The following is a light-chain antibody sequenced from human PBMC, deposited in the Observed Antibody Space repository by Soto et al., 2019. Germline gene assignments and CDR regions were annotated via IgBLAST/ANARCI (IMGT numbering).Light chain of an antibody. V-gene: IGLV2-11*01. CDR1: SSDVGSFNY. CDR3: CSYAGSYTYV. CDR2: DVN. Sequence: QSALTQPRSVSGSPGQSVTISCTGISSDVGSFNYVSWYQQYPGKAPKLMIYDVNKRPSGVPDRFSGSKSANTASLTISGLQAEDEANYYCCSYAGSYTYVFGTGTKLTVL. J-gene: IGLJ1*01.